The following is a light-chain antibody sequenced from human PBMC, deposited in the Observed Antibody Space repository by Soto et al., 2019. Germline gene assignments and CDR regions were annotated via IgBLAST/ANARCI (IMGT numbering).Light chain of an antibody. Sequence: DIQMTHSPSSLSASVGDTVTIACRASQTVSNYLNWYQQKPGKAPKLLIYAASSLQSGVPSRFTGSGSGKDFTLTISSLQPEDFATYFSKQTYSSPRTFGQGTKVDIX. V-gene: IGKV1-39*01. CDR2: AAS. CDR3: KQTYSSPRT. CDR1: QTVSNY. J-gene: IGKJ1*01.